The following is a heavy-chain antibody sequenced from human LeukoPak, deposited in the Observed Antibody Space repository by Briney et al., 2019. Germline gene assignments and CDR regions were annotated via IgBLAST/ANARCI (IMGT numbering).Heavy chain of an antibody. V-gene: IGHV3-30*04. J-gene: IGHJ4*02. Sequence: GGSLRLSCAASGLTFSSYAMHWVRQAPGKGLEWVAVISYDGSNKYYADSVKGRFTISRDNSKNTLYLQMNSLRAEDTAVYYCARDPTGRDGYKSLDYWGQGTLVTVSS. CDR3: ARDPTGRDGYKSLDY. CDR1: GLTFSSYA. CDR2: ISYDGSNK. D-gene: IGHD5-24*01.